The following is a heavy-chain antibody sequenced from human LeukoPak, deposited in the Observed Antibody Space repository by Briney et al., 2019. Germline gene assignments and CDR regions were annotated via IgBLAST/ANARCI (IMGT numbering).Heavy chain of an antibody. CDR3: ATGKYTGYDFC. CDR2: IRSKTNRYAT. Sequence: GGSLRLSCAASGFTFSGAALHWVRQAPGKGLEWVGRIRSKTNRYATSYADSVTGRFSISRDDSNNTAYLQMTSLKTDDTAVYFCATGKYTGYDFCWGQGTLVTASS. J-gene: IGHJ4*02. D-gene: IGHD5-12*01. V-gene: IGHV3-73*01. CDR1: GFTFSGAA.